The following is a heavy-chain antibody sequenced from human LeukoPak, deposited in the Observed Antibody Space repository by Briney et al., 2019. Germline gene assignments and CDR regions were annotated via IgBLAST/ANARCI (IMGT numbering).Heavy chain of an antibody. V-gene: IGHV1-8*01. CDR3: AVHLPGDYLDR. CDR2: MNPDSGNT. Sequence: GASVRVSCKASEYTFNIYDINWVRQVTGQGLEWMGWMNPDSGNTGFAQKFQGRVTMTRNTSITTAYMELSSLRSEDTAVYYCAVHLPGDYLDRWGQGTLVTVSS. CDR1: EYTFNIYD. J-gene: IGHJ4*02.